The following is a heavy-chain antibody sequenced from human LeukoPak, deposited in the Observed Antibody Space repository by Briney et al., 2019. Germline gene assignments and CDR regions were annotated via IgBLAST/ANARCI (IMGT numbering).Heavy chain of an antibody. CDR1: GFTVSSNY. V-gene: IGHV3-53*01. CDR3: ARDRDDYVWGSYRPFDP. Sequence: GGSLRLSCAASGFTVSSNYMSWVRQAPGKGLEWVSVIYSGGSTHYADSVKGRFTISRDNSKNTLYLQMNSLRAEDTAVYYCARDRDDYVWGSYRPFDPWGQGTLVTVSS. CDR2: IYSGGST. D-gene: IGHD3-16*02. J-gene: IGHJ5*02.